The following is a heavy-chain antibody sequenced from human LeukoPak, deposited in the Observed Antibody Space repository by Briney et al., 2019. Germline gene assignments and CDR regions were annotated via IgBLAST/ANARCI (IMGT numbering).Heavy chain of an antibody. V-gene: IGHV1-2*02. CDR3: ARVGTYNYYYYMDV. J-gene: IGHJ6*03. CDR1: GYTFTSYG. D-gene: IGHD1-1*01. Sequence: ASVKVSCKASGYTFTSYGISWVRQAPGQGLEWMGWINPNSGGTNYAQKFQGRVTMTRDTSISTAYMELSRLRSDDTAVYYCARVGTYNYYYYMDVWGKGTTVTVSS. CDR2: INPNSGGT.